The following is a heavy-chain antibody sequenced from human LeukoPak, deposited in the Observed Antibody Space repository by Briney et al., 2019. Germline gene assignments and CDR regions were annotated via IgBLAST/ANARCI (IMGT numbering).Heavy chain of an antibody. Sequence: SETLSLTCVVYGGPFSTYYWSWIRQPPGKGLEWIWEINHSGTTNYNLSLKSRVTMSLDTSKNHFSLKLTSVTAADTAVYYCAREDIVIVPAAYYWGQGALVTVSS. D-gene: IGHD2-2*01. V-gene: IGHV4-34*01. J-gene: IGHJ4*02. CDR1: GGPFSTYY. CDR3: AREDIVIVPAAYY. CDR2: INHSGTT.